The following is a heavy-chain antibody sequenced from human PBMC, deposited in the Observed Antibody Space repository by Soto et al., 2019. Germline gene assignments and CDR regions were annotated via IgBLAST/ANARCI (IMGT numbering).Heavy chain of an antibody. J-gene: IGHJ4*02. CDR1: GFTFSSYS. CDR3: ARDFQLVFDY. CDR2: ISSSSSTI. V-gene: IGHV3-48*01. D-gene: IGHD6-6*01. Sequence: GGSLRLSCAASGFTFSSYSMNWVRQAPGKGLEWVSYISSSSSTIYYADSVKGRFTISRDNAKNSLYLQMNSLRAEDTAVYYCARDFQLVFDYWGQGTLVTVFS.